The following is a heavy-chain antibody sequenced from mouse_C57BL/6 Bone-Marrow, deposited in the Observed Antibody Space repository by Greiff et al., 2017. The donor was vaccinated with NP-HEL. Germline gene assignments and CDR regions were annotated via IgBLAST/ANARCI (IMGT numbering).Heavy chain of an antibody. J-gene: IGHJ2*01. CDR2: IYPRDGST. Sequence: QVQLQQSDAELVKPGASVKISCKVSGYTFTDHTIHWMKQRPEQGLEWIGYIYPRDGSTKYNEKFQGKATLTADKSSSTAYMQINSMTSEDSAVYFCARTRQLRLYHFDYGGQGTTLTVSS. D-gene: IGHD3-2*02. CDR3: ARTRQLRLYHFDY. CDR1: GYTFTDHT. V-gene: IGHV1-78*01.